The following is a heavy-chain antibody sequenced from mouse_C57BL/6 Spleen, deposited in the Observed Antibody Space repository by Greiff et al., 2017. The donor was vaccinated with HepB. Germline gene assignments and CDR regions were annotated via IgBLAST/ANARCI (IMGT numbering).Heavy chain of an antibody. J-gene: IGHJ2*01. D-gene: IGHD1-3*01. Sequence: VQLQQSGADLARPGASVKMSCKASGYTFTSYTMHWVKQRPGQGLDWIGYINPSSGYTKYNQKFKDKATLTADKSSSTAYMQLSSLTSEDSAVYYCARSGGLDYLDYWGQGTTLTVAS. CDR2: INPSSGYT. V-gene: IGHV1-4*01. CDR3: ARSGGLDYLDY. CDR1: GYTFTSYT.